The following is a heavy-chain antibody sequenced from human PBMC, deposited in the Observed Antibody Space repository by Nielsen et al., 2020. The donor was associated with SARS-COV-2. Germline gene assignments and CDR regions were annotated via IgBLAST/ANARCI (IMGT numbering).Heavy chain of an antibody. CDR1: GGSISSYY. CDR3: AVGSVTTGHFDY. D-gene: IGHD4-11*01. J-gene: IGHJ4*02. V-gene: IGHV4-59*01. CDR2: IYYSGST. Sequence: SETLSLTCTVSGGSISSYYWSWIRQPPGKGLEWIGYIYYSGSTNYNPSLKSRVTISVDTSKNQFSLKLSSVTAADTAVYYCAVGSVTTGHFDYWGQGTLVTVSS.